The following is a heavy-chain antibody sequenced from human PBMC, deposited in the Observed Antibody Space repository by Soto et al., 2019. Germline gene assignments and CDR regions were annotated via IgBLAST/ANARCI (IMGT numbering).Heavy chain of an antibody. CDR2: ISYDGSNK. Sequence: ESGGGVVQPGRSLRLSCAASGFTFSSYGMHWVRQAPGKGLEWVAVISYDGSNKYYADSVKGRFTISRDNSKNTLYLQMNSLRAEDTAVYYCAKDRYSREKLTTELDYWGQGTLVTVSS. D-gene: IGHD6-13*01. CDR1: GFTFSSYG. CDR3: AKDRYSREKLTTELDY. V-gene: IGHV3-30*18. J-gene: IGHJ4*02.